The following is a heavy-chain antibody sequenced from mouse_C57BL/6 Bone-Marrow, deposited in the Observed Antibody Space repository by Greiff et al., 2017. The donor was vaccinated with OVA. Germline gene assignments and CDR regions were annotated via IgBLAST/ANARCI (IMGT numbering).Heavy chain of an antibody. CDR3: ARCPRAMDY. CDR2: INPNNGGT. CDR1: GYTFTDYY. V-gene: IGHV1-26*01. J-gene: IGHJ4*01. Sequence: EVKLQQSGPELVKPGASVKISCKASGYTFTDYYMNWVKQSHGKSLEWIGDINPNNGGTSYNQKFKGKATLTVDKSSSTAYMELRSLTSEDSAVYYCARCPRAMDYWGQGTSVTVSS.